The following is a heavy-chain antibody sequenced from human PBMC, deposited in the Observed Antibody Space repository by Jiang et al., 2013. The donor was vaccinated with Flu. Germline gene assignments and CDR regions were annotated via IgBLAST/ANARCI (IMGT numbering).Heavy chain of an antibody. Sequence: LLKPSETLSPTCTVSGGSVVSSVYYWGWIRQPQEGAGVDREYILCGTTYFTPSLKSRVSMSVDRYENQFSLNLTSVTAADTAMYFCARRREGNYYFDYWGQGIPVTVSS. D-gene: IGHD1-26*01. CDR2: ILCGTT. CDR3: ARRREGNYYFDY. J-gene: IGHJ4*02. CDR1: GGSVVSSVYY. V-gene: IGHV4-39*01.